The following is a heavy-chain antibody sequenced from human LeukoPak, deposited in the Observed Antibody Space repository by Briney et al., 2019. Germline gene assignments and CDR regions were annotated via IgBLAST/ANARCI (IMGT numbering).Heavy chain of an antibody. J-gene: IGHJ4*02. D-gene: IGHD3-9*01. CDR1: GFTFSSYG. Sequence: GRSLRLSCAASGFTFSSYGMHWVRQAPGKGLEWVAVIWYDGSNKYYADSGKGRFTISRDNSKNTLYLQMNSLRAEDTAVYYCARVVYDILTGYYGPFDYWGQGTLVTVSS. CDR2: IWYDGSNK. CDR3: ARVVYDILTGYYGPFDY. V-gene: IGHV3-33*01.